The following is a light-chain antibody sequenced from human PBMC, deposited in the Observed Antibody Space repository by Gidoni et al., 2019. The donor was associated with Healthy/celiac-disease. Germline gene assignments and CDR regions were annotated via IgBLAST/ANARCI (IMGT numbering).Light chain of an antibody. V-gene: IGLV1-40*01. J-gene: IGLJ1*01. CDR1: SPNIGAGYD. CDR3: QSYDTSLSGWGLV. Sequence: QSVLTQPPSVSGAPGQRVTISCTGSSPNIGAGYDVHWYQQLPGTAPKLLIYGNSNRPSGAPARFSGSKSGTSASLAIPGLPSDDEADYSCQSYDTSLSGWGLVFGTGTTVTVL. CDR2: GNS.